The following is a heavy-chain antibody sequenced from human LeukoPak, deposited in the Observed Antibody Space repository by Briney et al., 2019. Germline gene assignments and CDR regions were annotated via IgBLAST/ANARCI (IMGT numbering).Heavy chain of an antibody. J-gene: IGHJ6*03. CDR2: ISSSGSTI. CDR1: GFTFSSYE. V-gene: IGHV3-48*03. Sequence: PGGSLRLSCAASGFTFSSYEMNWVRQAPGKGLEWVSYISSSGSTIYYADSVKGRFTISRDNAKNSLYLQMNSLRAEDTAVYYCARDGKGEMPPDYYYYMDVWGKGTTVTISS. CDR3: ARDGKGEMPPDYYYYMDV. D-gene: IGHD3-16*01.